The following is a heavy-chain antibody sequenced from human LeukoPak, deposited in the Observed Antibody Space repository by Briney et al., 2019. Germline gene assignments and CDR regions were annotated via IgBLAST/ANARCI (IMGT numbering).Heavy chain of an antibody. CDR2: ISGSGGST. Sequence: GGSLRLSCAASGFTFSSYGMSWVRQAPGKGLEWVSAISGSGGSTYYADSVKGRFTISRDNSKNTLYLQMNSLRAEDTAVYYCAKGSESGYSYGYYYYYMDVWGKGTTVTVSS. J-gene: IGHJ6*03. CDR1: GFTFSSYG. CDR3: AKGSESGYSYGYYYYYMDV. V-gene: IGHV3-23*01. D-gene: IGHD5-18*01.